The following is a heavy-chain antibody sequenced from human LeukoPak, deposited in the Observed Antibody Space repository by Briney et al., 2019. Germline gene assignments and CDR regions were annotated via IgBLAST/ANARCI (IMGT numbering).Heavy chain of an antibody. CDR3: ARHRSYDNWFDP. D-gene: IGHD1-26*01. CDR1: GFMFSSYS. J-gene: IGHJ5*02. Sequence: GGSLRLSCAASGFMFSSYSMNWVRQAPGKGLEWVSSISSSSNYIYYADSVKGRFTISRDNAKNSLYLQMNSLRAEDTAVYYCARHRSYDNWFDPWGQGTLVTVSS. V-gene: IGHV3-21*01. CDR2: ISSSSNYI.